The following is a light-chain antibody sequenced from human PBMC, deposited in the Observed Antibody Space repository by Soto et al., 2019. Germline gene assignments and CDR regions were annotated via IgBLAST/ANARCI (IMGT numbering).Light chain of an antibody. CDR1: SGHSSYA. J-gene: IGLJ1*01. V-gene: IGLV4-69*01. Sequence: QTVVTQSPSASASLGASVKLTCTLSSGHSSYAIAWHQQQPEKGPRYLMKLNSDGSHSKGDGIPDRFSGSSSGAERYLTIPSLQSEDEADYYCQTWGTGIHYVFGTGTKLTVL. CDR2: LNSDGSH. CDR3: QTWGTGIHYV.